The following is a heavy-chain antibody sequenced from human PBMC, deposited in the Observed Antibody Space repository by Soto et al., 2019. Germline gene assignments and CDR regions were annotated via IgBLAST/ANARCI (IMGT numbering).Heavy chain of an antibody. CDR3: ARHDGRLLAHYGMDV. Sequence: QLQLQESGPGLVKPSETLSLTCTVSGGSISSSSYYWGWIRQPPGKGLEWIGSIYYSGSTYYNPSLKSRVTISVDTSKKQFSLKLSSVTAADTAVYYCARHDGRLLAHYGMDVWGQGTTVTVSS. CDR2: IYYSGST. D-gene: IGHD2-15*01. CDR1: GGSISSSSYY. V-gene: IGHV4-39*01. J-gene: IGHJ6*02.